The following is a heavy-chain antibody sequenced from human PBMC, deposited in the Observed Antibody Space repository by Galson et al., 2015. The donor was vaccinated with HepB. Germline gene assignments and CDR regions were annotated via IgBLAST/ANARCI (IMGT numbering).Heavy chain of an antibody. D-gene: IGHD3-10*01. Sequence: SVKASCKASGGTFSSYAISWVRQAPGQGLEWMGGIIPIFGTANYAQKFQGRVTITADESTSTAYMELSSLRSEDTAVYYCARGSRESLSVRFYYGDYFDYWGQGTLVTVSS. V-gene: IGHV1-69*13. CDR2: IIPIFGTA. CDR3: ARGSRESLSVRFYYGDYFDY. J-gene: IGHJ4*02. CDR1: GGTFSSYA.